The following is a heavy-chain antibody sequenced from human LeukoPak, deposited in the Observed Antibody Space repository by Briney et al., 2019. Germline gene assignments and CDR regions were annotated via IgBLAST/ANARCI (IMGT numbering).Heavy chain of an antibody. V-gene: IGHV4-4*07. Sequence: SETLSLPCTVSGDSISSFHWSWIRQPAGKGLEWIGRIYTSGSTNYNPPLKSRVTISVDTSKTQFSLKLSSVTAADTAVYYCARLRYRITLDAFDIWGQGTMVTVSS. CDR3: ARLRYRITLDAFDI. CDR2: IYTSGST. CDR1: GDSISSFH. D-gene: IGHD1-14*01. J-gene: IGHJ3*02.